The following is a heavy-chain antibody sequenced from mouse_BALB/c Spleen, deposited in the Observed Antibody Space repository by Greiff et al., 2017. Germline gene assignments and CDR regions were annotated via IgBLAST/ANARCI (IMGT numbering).Heavy chain of an antibody. J-gene: IGHJ3*01. CDR1: GYTFTSYY. V-gene: IGHV1S56*01. CDR3: ARNYDYGEGLFAY. D-gene: IGHD2-4*01. Sequence: QVHVKQSGPELVKPGASVRISCKASGYTFTSYYIHWVKQRPGQGLEWIGWIYPGNVNTKYNEKFKGKATLTADKSSSTAYMQLSSLTSEDSAVYFCARNYDYGEGLFAYWGQGTLVTVSA. CDR2: IYPGNVNT.